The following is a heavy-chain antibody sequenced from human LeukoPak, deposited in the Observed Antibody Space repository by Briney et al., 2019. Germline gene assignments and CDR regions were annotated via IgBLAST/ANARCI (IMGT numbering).Heavy chain of an antibody. D-gene: IGHD3-22*01. CDR1: GFTFSSYG. CDR2: ISYDGSNK. J-gene: IGHJ1*01. CDR3: AKDYYDSSGYYPKYFQH. V-gene: IGHV3-30*18. Sequence: GGSLRLSCAASGFTFSSYGMHWVRQAPGKGLEWVAVISYDGSNKYYADSVKGRFTISRDNSKNTLYLQMNSLRAEDTAVYYCAKDYYDSSGYYPKYFQHWGQGTLVTVSS.